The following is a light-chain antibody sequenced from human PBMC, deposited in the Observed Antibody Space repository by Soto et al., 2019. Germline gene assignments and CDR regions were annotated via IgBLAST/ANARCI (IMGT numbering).Light chain of an antibody. CDR3: QQYNNWPPYT. CDR1: QSVSSN. J-gene: IGKJ2*01. Sequence: EIVMTQSPATLSVSPGERATLSCRASQSVSSNLAWYQQKPGQAPRLLIYAASSRASGVPARFSGSGPGTEFTLSISSLQSEDFAVYYCQQYNNWPPYTFGQGTKVDIK. CDR2: AAS. V-gene: IGKV3-15*01.